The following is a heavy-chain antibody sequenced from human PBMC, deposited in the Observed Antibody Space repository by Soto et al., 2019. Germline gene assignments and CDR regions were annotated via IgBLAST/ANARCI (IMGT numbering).Heavy chain of an antibody. CDR1: GFTFSSYA. V-gene: IGHV3-23*01. D-gene: IGHD2-2*01. Sequence: PGGSLRLSCAASGFTFSSYAMSWVRQAPGKGLEWVSAISGSGGSTYYADSVKGRFTISRDNSKNTLYLQMNSLRAEDTAVYYCAKPRVVVPAAKYYFDYWGQGTLVTVSS. CDR3: AKPRVVVPAAKYYFDY. CDR2: ISGSGGST. J-gene: IGHJ4*02.